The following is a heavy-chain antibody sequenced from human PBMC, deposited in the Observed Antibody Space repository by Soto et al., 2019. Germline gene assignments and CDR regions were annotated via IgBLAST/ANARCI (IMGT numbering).Heavy chain of an antibody. CDR1: GYTFTSYG. J-gene: IGHJ6*02. Sequence: ASVKVSCKASGYTFTSYGISWVRQAPGQGLEWMGWISAYNGNTNYAQKLRGRVTMTTDTSTSTAYMELRSLRSDDTAVYYCARAGVTWGGYYYYYGMDVWGQGTTVTVSS. D-gene: IGHD5-18*01. CDR3: ARAGVTWGGYYYYYGMDV. V-gene: IGHV1-18*01. CDR2: ISAYNGNT.